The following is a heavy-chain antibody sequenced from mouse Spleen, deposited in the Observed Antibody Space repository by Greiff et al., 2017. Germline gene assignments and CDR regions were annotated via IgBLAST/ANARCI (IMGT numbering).Heavy chain of an antibody. CDR2: IDPETGGT. CDR3: TRWHYGSSDYYAMDY. CDR1: GYTFTDYE. D-gene: IGHD1-1*01. J-gene: IGHJ4*01. Sequence: QVQLQQSGAELVRPGASVTLSCKASGYTFTDYEMHWVKQTPVHGLEWIGAIDPETGGTAYNQKFKGKAILTADKSSSTAYMELRSLTSEDSAVYYCTRWHYGSSDYYAMDYWGQGTSVTVSS. V-gene: IGHV1-15*01.